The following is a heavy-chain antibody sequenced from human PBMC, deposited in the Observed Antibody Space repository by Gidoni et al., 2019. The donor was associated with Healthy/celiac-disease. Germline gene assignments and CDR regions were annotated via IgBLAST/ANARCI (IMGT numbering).Heavy chain of an antibody. J-gene: IGHJ4*02. D-gene: IGHD6-13*01. CDR1: GFTFSSYA. V-gene: IGHV3-30-3*01. CDR2: ISYDGSNK. Sequence: QVQLVESGGGVVQPGRSLRLSCGASGFTFSSYAMHWVRQAPGKGLEWVAVISYDGSNKYYADSVKGRFTISRDNSKNTLYLQMNSLRAEDTAVYYCARGGEQLVSSFDYWGQGTLVTVSS. CDR3: ARGGEQLVSSFDY.